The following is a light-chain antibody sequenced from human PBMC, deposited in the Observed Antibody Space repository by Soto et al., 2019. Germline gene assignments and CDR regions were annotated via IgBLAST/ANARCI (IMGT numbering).Light chain of an antibody. CDR1: QSVSSY. CDR2: DAS. CDR3: QQRSNWPALT. Sequence: EIVLTQSPATLSLSPGERATLSCRASQSVSSYLAWYKQKPCQAPRLLIYDASNRATGIPARFSGSGSGTDFTLTISSLEPDDFAVYYCQQRSNWPALTFGGGTKVEIK. V-gene: IGKV3-11*01. J-gene: IGKJ4*01.